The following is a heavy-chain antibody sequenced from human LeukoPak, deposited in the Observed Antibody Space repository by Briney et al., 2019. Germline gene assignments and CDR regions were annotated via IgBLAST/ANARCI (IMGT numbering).Heavy chain of an antibody. D-gene: IGHD2-2*01. V-gene: IGHV1-69*13. CDR1: GGTFSSYA. J-gene: IGHJ6*02. CDR2: IIPIFGTA. CDR3: ARIVVPAATHYGMDV. Sequence: SVKVSCKASGGTFSSYAISWVRQAPGQGLEWMGGIIPIFGTANYAQKFQGRVTITADESTSTAYMELSSLRSEDTAVYYCARIVVPAATHYGMDVWGQGTRSPSP.